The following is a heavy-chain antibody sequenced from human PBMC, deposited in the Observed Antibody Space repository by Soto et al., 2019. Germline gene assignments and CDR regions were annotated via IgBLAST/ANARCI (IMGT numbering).Heavy chain of an antibody. V-gene: IGHV1-18*01. CDR1: GYNFTTYG. Sequence: QGHLVQSGAEVKKPGASVKVSCKGSGYNFTTYGITWVRQAPGQGLEWMGWISAHNGNTNYAQKRQGRVNVTRDTSTSTAYMELRSLRSDDTAVYYCARGRYGDYWGQGALVTVSS. CDR3: ARGRYGDY. D-gene: IGHD1-1*01. CDR2: ISAHNGNT. J-gene: IGHJ4*02.